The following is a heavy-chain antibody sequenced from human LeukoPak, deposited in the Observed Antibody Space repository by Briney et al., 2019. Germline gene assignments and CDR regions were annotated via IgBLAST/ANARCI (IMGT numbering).Heavy chain of an antibody. J-gene: IGHJ4*02. Sequence: SETLSLTCTVSGGSIRSSSYYWGRIRQPPGKGLEWIGSIYYSGSTYYNPSLKSRVTISLDTSKIQFSLKLTSVTAADTAVYYCVRLWLGERPPDYWGPGTLVTVSS. CDR3: VRLWLGERPPDY. D-gene: IGHD3-10*01. CDR1: GGSIRSSSYY. V-gene: IGHV4-39*07. CDR2: IYYSGST.